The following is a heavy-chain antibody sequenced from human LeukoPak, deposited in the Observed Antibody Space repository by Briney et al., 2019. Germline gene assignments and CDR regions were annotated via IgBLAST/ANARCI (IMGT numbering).Heavy chain of an antibody. CDR3: ARPGEDYYGSGSYYTDAFDI. Sequence: KPGESLKISCKGSGYSFTSYWIGWVRQMPGKGLEWMGIIYPGDSDTRYSPSFQGQVTISADKSISTAYLQWSSLKASDTAMYYCARPGEDYYGSGSYYTDAFDIWGQGTMVTVSS. J-gene: IGHJ3*02. D-gene: IGHD3-10*01. V-gene: IGHV5-51*03. CDR1: GYSFTSYW. CDR2: IYPGDSDT.